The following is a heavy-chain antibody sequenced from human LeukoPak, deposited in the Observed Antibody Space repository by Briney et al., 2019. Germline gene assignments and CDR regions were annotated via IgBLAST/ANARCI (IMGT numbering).Heavy chain of an antibody. D-gene: IGHD5-24*01. CDR2: ISNDGMRK. CDR1: GFTFSRSA. CDR3: ARRRDGYSPELDY. Sequence: PGGSLRLSCAASGFTFSRSAMHWVRQPPGKGLEWMAVISNDGMRKFHADSVKGRFTISRDNSKNTLYLQMDSLTTEDTALYYCARRRDGYSPELDYWGQGTLVTVSS. V-gene: IGHV3-30*04. J-gene: IGHJ4*02.